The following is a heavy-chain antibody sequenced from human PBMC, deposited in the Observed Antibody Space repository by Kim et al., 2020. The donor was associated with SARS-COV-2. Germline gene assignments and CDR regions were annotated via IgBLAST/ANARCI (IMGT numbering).Heavy chain of an antibody. V-gene: IGHV4-39*01. Sequence: NPSLKSRVTISVDTSKNQFSLRLSSVTAADTAVYYCARQRIARPWYYFDYWGQGTLVTVSS. D-gene: IGHD6-13*01. J-gene: IGHJ4*02. CDR3: ARQRIARPWYYFDY.